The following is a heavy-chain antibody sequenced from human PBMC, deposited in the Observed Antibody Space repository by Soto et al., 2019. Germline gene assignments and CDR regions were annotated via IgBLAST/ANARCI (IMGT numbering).Heavy chain of an antibody. Sequence: SETLCLPCTVSGAPVSSNTDTWVWNPQPPGKGLEWAASGSCGCRSYYNPAHDRRAIISDNTSKNQFLQKMTPMTAANAAEYYCARLNVYCVLGSCHGHYAMDVWGQGTTVTAS. CDR3: ARLNVYCVLGSCHGHYAMDV. CDR1: GAPVSSNTDT. J-gene: IGHJ6*02. CDR2: GSCGCRS. V-gene: IGHV4-39*01. D-gene: IGHD2-21*01.